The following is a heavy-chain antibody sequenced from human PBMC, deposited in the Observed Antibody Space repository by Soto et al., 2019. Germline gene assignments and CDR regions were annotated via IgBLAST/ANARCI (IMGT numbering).Heavy chain of an antibody. CDR2: ISYDGTDK. CDR1: GFTFSSYG. J-gene: IGHJ6*02. CDR3: VKERYAQLWLEDYGMDV. Sequence: SLRLSGAASGFTFSSYGIHWVRQAPGKGLEWVALISYDGTDKYYADSVKGRFTISRDNSKNTLYLQMSSLGPEDTAVYYCVKERYAQLWLEDYGMDVWGQGTTVTVSS. V-gene: IGHV3-30*18. D-gene: IGHD5-18*01.